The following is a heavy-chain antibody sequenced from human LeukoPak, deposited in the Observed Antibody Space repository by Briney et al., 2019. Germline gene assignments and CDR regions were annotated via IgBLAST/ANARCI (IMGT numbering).Heavy chain of an antibody. CDR1: GFTFSSYA. CDR2: ISGSDGST. V-gene: IGHV3-23*01. D-gene: IGHD3-9*01. Sequence: PGGSLRLSCAASGFTFSSYAMSWVRQAPGKGLEWVSAISGSDGSTYYADSVKGRFTISRDNSKNTLYLQMNSPRAEDTAVYYCASRYYDILTGYYGPLDYWGQGTLVTVSS. J-gene: IGHJ4*02. CDR3: ASRYYDILTGYYGPLDY.